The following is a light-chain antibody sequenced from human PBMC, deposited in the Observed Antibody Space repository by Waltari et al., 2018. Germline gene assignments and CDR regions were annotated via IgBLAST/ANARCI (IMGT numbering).Light chain of an antibody. CDR2: EVS. Sequence: DIQMTQSPSTLSASVGDSVTITCRASQSISGRLAWYQQKPGKAPNLLIHEVSSLQSGVPSRFSGSASGTEFTLTISSLQPDDFATYYCQQYTSYGLTFGGGTKVETK. CDR3: QQYTSYGLT. CDR1: QSISGR. V-gene: IGKV1-5*03. J-gene: IGKJ4*01.